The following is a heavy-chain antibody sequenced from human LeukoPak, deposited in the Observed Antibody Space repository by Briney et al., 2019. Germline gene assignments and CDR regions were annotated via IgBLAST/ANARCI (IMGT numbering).Heavy chain of an antibody. J-gene: IGHJ6*02. CDR1: GFTVSSNY. Sequence: HPGGSLRLSCAASGFTVSSNYMSWVRQAPGKGLEWVSVIYSGGSTYYADSVKGRFTISRDNSKNTLYLQMNSLRAEDTAVYYCARDRPGIAAAGLYYYYGMDVWGQGTTVTVSS. V-gene: IGHV3-53*01. CDR3: ARDRPGIAAAGLYYYYGMDV. CDR2: IYSGGST. D-gene: IGHD6-13*01.